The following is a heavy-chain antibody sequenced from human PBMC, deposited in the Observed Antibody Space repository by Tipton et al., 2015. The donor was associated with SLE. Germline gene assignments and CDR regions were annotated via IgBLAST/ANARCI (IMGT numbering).Heavy chain of an antibody. Sequence: SLRLSCPASGFSFSNYAMNWVRQAPGKGLVWVSGISGSGGTTNYADSVKGRFTISRDNSNNTLYLQMNSLRAEDTAVYYCAKGRTYFGSWGQGTLVTVSS. J-gene: IGHJ4*02. CDR3: AKGRTYFGS. CDR1: GFSFSNYA. V-gene: IGHV3-23*01. CDR2: ISGSGGTT.